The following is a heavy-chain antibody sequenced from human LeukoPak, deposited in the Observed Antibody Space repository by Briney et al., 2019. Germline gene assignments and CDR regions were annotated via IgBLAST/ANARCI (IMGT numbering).Heavy chain of an antibody. CDR2: ISGSGGST. Sequence: GGSLRLSCAASGFTFSSYAMSWVRQAPGKGLEWVSAISGSGGSTYYADSVKGRFTISRDNSKNTLYLQMNSLRAEDTAVYYCAKERVWFGELTLAFDIWGQGTMVTVSS. V-gene: IGHV3-23*01. J-gene: IGHJ3*02. D-gene: IGHD3-10*01. CDR1: GFTFSSYA. CDR3: AKERVWFGELTLAFDI.